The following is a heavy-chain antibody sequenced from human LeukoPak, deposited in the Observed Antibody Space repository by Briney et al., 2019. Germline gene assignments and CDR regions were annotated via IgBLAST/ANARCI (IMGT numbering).Heavy chain of an antibody. D-gene: IGHD4-17*01. J-gene: IGHJ4*02. V-gene: IGHV3-15*01. Sequence: PGGSLRLSCAASGFTFSNAWMSWVRQAPGKGLEWVGRIKSKTDGGTTDYAAPVKGRFTISRDDSKNTLYLQMNSLKTEDTAVYYCTTVITVTTPNSSGDYWGQGTLVTVSS. CDR2: IKSKTDGGTT. CDR1: GFTFSNAW. CDR3: TTVITVTTPNSSGDY.